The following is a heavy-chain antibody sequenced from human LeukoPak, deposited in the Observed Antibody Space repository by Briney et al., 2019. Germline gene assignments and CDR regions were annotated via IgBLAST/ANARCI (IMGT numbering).Heavy chain of an antibody. CDR2: ISAYKGNT. J-gene: IGHJ1*01. Sequence: AAVRVSCKASGYTFTIYGISWVRQAPGQGRGGVGWISAYKGNTNYVQKLRGRVTMTTDTSTSTAYMELRSLRSDDTAVYYCARGVHRYCSGGSCRRSAEYFQHWGQGTLVTVSS. V-gene: IGHV1-18*01. CDR1: GYTFTIYG. D-gene: IGHD2-15*01. CDR3: ARGVHRYCSGGSCRRSAEYFQH.